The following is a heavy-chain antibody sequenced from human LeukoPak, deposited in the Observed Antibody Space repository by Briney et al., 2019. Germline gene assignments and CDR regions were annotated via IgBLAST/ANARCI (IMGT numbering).Heavy chain of an antibody. V-gene: IGHV4-39*01. CDR2: IYYSGST. CDR1: GGSISSSSYY. D-gene: IGHD6-19*01. CDR3: ARPWGGQWLVIDY. Sequence: PSETLSLTCTVSGGSISSSSYYWGWIRQPPGKGLEWIGSIYYSGSTYYNPSLKSRVTISADTSKNQFSLKLSSVTAADTAVYYCARPWGGQWLVIDYWGQGTLVTVSS. J-gene: IGHJ4*02.